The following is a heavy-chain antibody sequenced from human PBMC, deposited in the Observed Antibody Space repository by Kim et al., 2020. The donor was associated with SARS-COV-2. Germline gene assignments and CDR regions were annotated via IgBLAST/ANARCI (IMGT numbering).Heavy chain of an antibody. CDR1: GFPFSNYW. D-gene: IGHD6-13*01. Sequence: GGSLRLSCAASGFPFSNYWLHWVRQAPGKGLEWVANINQDGSQKYYVASVKGRFTISRDNAKNSVYLQMNSLRAEDTAVYYCVKGGQLYWGLGTLVIVS. CDR3: VKGGQLY. CDR2: INQDGSQK. V-gene: IGHV3-7*03. J-gene: IGHJ4*02.